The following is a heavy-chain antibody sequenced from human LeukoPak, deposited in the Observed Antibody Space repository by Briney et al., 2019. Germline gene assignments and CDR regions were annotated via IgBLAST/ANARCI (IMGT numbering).Heavy chain of an antibody. D-gene: IGHD3-10*01. CDR3: ARRGSGGYYGSGSYYKPSYGMDV. J-gene: IGHJ6*02. V-gene: IGHV4-34*01. CDR2: INHSGST. Sequence: PSETLSLTCAVYGGSFSGYYWSWIRQPPGKGLEWIGEINHSGSTNYNPSLKSRVTISVDTSKNQFSLKLSSVTAADTAVYYCARRGSGGYYGSGSYYKPSYGMDVWGQGTTATVSS. CDR1: GGSFSGYY.